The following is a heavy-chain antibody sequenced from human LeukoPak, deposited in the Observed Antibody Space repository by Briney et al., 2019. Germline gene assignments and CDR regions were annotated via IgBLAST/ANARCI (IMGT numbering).Heavy chain of an antibody. CDR1: GFTFSSYS. V-gene: IGHV3-48*02. Sequence: GGSLRLSCAASGFTFSSYSMNWVRQAPGKELEWISYISGSGSVSYYEDSVKGRFTISRDNAKNLLYLQMNSLRDEDTALYYCARDGGFGFLAAFDIWGQGTMATVSS. CDR2: ISGSGSVS. J-gene: IGHJ3*02. CDR3: ARDGGFGFLAAFDI. D-gene: IGHD3-10*01.